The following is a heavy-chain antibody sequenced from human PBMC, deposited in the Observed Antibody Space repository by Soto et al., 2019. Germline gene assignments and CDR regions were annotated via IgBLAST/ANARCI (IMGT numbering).Heavy chain of an antibody. V-gene: IGHV1-18*01. CDR2: ISAYNGNT. CDR3: ARDLAVGLVDY. J-gene: IGHJ4*02. Sequence: QVQLVQSGAEVKKPGASVKVSCKASGYTFTSYGISWVRQAPGQGLEWMGWISAYNGNTKSAQKLQGRVTMTTDTSTSTVYMELRSLRSVDTAVYYCARDLAVGLVDYWGQGTLVTVSS. CDR1: GYTFTSYG. D-gene: IGHD6-19*01.